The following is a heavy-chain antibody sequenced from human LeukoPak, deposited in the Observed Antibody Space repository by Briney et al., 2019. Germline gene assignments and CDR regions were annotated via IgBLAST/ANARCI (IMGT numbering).Heavy chain of an antibody. Sequence: SETLSLTCTVSGGSISSYYWSWIRQPPGKGLEWIGYIYTSGSTNYNPSLQSRVTISVGTSKNQFSLKPSSVTAADTAVYYCARHLGRTTIAAYWGQGTLVTVSS. D-gene: IGHD6-6*01. CDR3: ARHLGRTTIAAY. V-gene: IGHV4-4*09. CDR2: IYTSGST. J-gene: IGHJ4*02. CDR1: GGSISSYY.